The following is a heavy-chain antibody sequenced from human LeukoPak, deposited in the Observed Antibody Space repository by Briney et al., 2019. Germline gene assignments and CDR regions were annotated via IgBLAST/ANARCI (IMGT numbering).Heavy chain of an antibody. Sequence: GKSLRLSCAASGFTFSGHAMNWVRLAPGKGLEWVSGIGGRGASTHYADAVRGRFTISRDNSNNTLYLQMNSLRVEDTAVYYCVKEPPTLYPGYWGQGTLVTVSS. V-gene: IGHV3-23*01. CDR2: IGGRGAST. CDR3: VKEPPTLYPGY. D-gene: IGHD3-16*01. CDR1: GFTFSGHA. J-gene: IGHJ4*02.